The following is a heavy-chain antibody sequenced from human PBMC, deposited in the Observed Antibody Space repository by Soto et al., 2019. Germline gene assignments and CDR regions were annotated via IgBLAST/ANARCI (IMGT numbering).Heavy chain of an antibody. V-gene: IGHV1-3*04. CDR2: INIGNGST. CDR1: GYTFTSYA. CDR3: ARDLIPRDYNSGVLGY. Sequence: GASVKVSCKASGYTFTSYAVHWVRQAPGQRPEWMAWINIGNGSTTYSQRFQGRVTITRDTSASIVHMELSSLRSEDTAVYYCARDLIPRDYNSGVLGYWGQGTLVTVSS. J-gene: IGHJ4*02. D-gene: IGHD3-10*01.